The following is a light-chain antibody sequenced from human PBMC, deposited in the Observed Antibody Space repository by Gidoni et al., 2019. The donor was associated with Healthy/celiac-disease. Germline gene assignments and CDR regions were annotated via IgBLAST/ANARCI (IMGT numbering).Light chain of an antibody. J-gene: IGLJ1*01. CDR1: SSAVGGYNY. V-gene: IGLV2-14*03. Sequence: QSALTQPASVSGSPGQSITIYCTGPSSAVGGYNYVSWYQQHPGKAPKLMIYDVSNRPSGVSNRFSGSKSGNTASLTISGLQAEDEADYYCSSYTSSSTWVFGTGTKVPVL. CDR2: DVS. CDR3: SSYTSSSTWV.